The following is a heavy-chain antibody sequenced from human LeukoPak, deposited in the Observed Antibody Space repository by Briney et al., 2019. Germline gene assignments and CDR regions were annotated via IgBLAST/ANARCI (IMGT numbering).Heavy chain of an antibody. Sequence: SETLSLTCAVYGGSFSGYYWSWIRQPPGKGLEWIGEINHSGSTNYNPSLKSRVTISVDTSKNQFSLKLSSVTAADTAVYYCAREKASPYYFDYWGQGTLVTVSS. J-gene: IGHJ4*02. CDR1: GGSFSGYY. CDR3: AREKASPYYFDY. V-gene: IGHV4-34*01. CDR2: INHSGST.